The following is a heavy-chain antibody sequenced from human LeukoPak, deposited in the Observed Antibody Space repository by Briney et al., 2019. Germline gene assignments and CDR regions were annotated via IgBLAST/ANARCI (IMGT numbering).Heavy chain of an antibody. J-gene: IGHJ4*02. D-gene: IGHD5-18*01. Sequence: PGGSLRLSCAASGFTFSSYSMNWVRQAPGKGLEWVSSISSSSSYIYYADSVKGRFTISRDNAKNSLYLQMNSLRAEDTAVYYCAGGYAPTAMVDHWGQGTLVTVSS. V-gene: IGHV3-21*01. CDR3: AGGYAPTAMVDH. CDR1: GFTFSSYS. CDR2: ISSSSSYI.